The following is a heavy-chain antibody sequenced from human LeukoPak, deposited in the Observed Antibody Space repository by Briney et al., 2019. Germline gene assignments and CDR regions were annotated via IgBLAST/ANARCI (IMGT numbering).Heavy chain of an antibody. CDR1: GFTFSSYA. Sequence: GGSLRLSCAASGFTFSSYAMSWVRQAPGKGLEWVSAISGSGGSTYYADSVKGRFTTSRDNSKNTLYLQMNSLRAEDTAVYYCAKRLGDTAMVPNWFDPWGQGTLVTVSS. V-gene: IGHV3-23*01. D-gene: IGHD5-18*01. J-gene: IGHJ5*02. CDR3: AKRLGDTAMVPNWFDP. CDR2: ISGSGGST.